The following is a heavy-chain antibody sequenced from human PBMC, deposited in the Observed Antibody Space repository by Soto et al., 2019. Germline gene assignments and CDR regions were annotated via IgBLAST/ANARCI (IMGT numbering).Heavy chain of an antibody. Sequence: GGSLRLSCAASGFTFSNYAMHWVRQAPGKGLEWVAVISYDGSNKYYADSVKGRFTISRDNSKNTLYLQMNSLRAEDTAVYYCARDLSVQELYYYYGLDVWGQGTTVTVSS. CDR1: GFTFSNYA. CDR2: ISYDGSNK. J-gene: IGHJ6*02. D-gene: IGHD1-26*01. V-gene: IGHV3-30-3*01. CDR3: ARDLSVQELYYYYGLDV.